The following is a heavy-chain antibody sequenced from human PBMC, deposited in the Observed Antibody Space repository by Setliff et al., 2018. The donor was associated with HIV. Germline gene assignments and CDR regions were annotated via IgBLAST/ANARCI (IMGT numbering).Heavy chain of an antibody. CDR3: ARLGTSGWYSYFDY. CDR2: IYHNGIT. J-gene: IGHJ4*02. CDR1: GDSIDSRSYY. Sequence: SETLSLTCAVSGDSIDSRSYYWGWISQPPGKGLEWIGSIYHNGITYYNPSLKSRVTISVDTSQNQFSLKLTSVTAADTSIYHCARLGTSGWYSYFDYWGQGILVTVSS. V-gene: IGHV4-39*01. D-gene: IGHD6-19*01.